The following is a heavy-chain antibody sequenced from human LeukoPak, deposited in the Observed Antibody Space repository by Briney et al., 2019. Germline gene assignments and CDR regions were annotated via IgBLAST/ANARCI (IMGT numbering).Heavy chain of an antibody. CDR1: GLTMRNYD. CDR3: AKDYSSSWPVNYYYYYGMDV. D-gene: IGHD6-13*01. J-gene: IGHJ6*02. CDR2: ISHDGSNK. V-gene: IGHV3-30*18. Sequence: GRSLRLSCAASGLTMRNYDIHWVRQAPGKGLEWVAVISHDGSNKQYADSVKGRFTVSRDNSKNTVDLQMNSLRGEDTAAYYCAKDYSSSWPVNYYYYYGMDVWGQGTTVTVSS.